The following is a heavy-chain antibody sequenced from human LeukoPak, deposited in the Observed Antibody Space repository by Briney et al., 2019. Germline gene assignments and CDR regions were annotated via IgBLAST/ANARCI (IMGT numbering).Heavy chain of an antibody. V-gene: IGHV4-59*12. CDR3: ARESDLGYFDY. J-gene: IGHJ4*02. CDR1: GGSFSGYY. CDR2: IFYSGIT. Sequence: SETLSLTCAVYGGSFSGYYWSWIRQPPGKGLEWVGYIFYSGITNYNPSLKSRVTISVDTSKNQFSLKLSSVTAADTAVYYCARESDLGYFDYWGQGTLVTVSS.